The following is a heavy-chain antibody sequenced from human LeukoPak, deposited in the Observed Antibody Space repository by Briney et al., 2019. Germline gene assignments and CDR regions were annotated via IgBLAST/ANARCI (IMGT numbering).Heavy chain of an antibody. CDR2: ISSSGSTI. CDR3: ARTYYDFWSSDYFDY. J-gene: IGHJ4*02. V-gene: IGHV3-48*03. Sequence: GGSLRLSCAASGFTFSSYEMNWVRQAPGKGLEWVSYISSSGSTIYYADSVKGRFTIPRDNAKNSLYLQMNSLRAEDTAVYYCARTYYDFWSSDYFDYWGQGTLVTVSS. D-gene: IGHD3-3*01. CDR1: GFTFSSYE.